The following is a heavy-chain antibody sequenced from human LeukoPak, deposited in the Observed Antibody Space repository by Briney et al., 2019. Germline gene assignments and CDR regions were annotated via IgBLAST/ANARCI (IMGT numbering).Heavy chain of an antibody. D-gene: IGHD4-11*01. CDR1: GGSFSGYY. Sequence: SETLSLTCAVYGGSFSGYYWSWIRQPPGKGLEWIGEINHSGSTNYNPSLKSRVTISVDTSKNQFSLKLSSVTAADTAVYYCARQGPSIYTAFDYWGQGTLVTVSS. CDR2: INHSGST. V-gene: IGHV4-34*01. CDR3: ARQGPSIYTAFDY. J-gene: IGHJ4*02.